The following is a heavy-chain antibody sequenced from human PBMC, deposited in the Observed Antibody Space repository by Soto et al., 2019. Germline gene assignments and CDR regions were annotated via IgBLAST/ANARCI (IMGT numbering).Heavy chain of an antibody. J-gene: IGHJ6*02. CDR3: AREYYYTMDV. Sequence: ESGGGLVRPGGSLRLSCEASGFTFRDYYMTWFRQAPGKGLEWLSYIDSRTKYTNYADSVKGRFTISRDNAKNSLYLQMNSLRADDTAVYYCAREYYYTMDVWGQGTMVTVSS. V-gene: IGHV3-11*05. CDR1: GFTFRDYY. CDR2: IDSRTKYT.